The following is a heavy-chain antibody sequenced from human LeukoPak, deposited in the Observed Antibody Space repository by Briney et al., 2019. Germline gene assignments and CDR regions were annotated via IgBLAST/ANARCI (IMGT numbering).Heavy chain of an antibody. J-gene: IGHJ4*02. CDR2: VGTTSDT. CDR1: GFTFTTHA. Sequence: GGSLRLSCASSGFTFTTHAMSWVTQAPGKGLEWVSTVGTTSDTYYADSVKGRFSIPRDNSKNTLYLQMNNLRVEDTAVYYCARRRYNWNAIDYWGQGTLVTVSS. V-gene: IGHV3-23*01. D-gene: IGHD1-20*01. CDR3: ARRRYNWNAIDY.